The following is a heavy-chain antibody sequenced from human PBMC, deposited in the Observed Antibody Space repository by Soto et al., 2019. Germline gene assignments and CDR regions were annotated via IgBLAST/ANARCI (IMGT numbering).Heavy chain of an antibody. V-gene: IGHV4-59*01. Sequence: QVQLQESGPGLVKPSETLSLTCTVSGGSISTYYWSWIRQPPGKGLEWIGHIYYSGNTNYNPSLKSRVTISVDTSKNQFSLRLSSVTAADTAVYYCARLSSSSWMDYWGQGTLVTVSS. J-gene: IGHJ4*02. CDR1: GGSISTYY. CDR3: ARLSSSSWMDY. CDR2: IYYSGNT. D-gene: IGHD6-13*01.